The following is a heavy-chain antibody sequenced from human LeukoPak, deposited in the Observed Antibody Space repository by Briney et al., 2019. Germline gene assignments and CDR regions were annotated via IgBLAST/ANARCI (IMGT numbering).Heavy chain of an antibody. V-gene: IGHV3-30*18. CDR1: GFTFSSYG. CDR3: AKSIAAAGIDY. D-gene: IGHD6-13*01. J-gene: IGHJ4*02. CDR2: ISYDGSNK. Sequence: GGSLRLSCAASGFTFSSYGMHWVRQAPGKGLEWVAVISYDGSNKYYADSVKGRFTISRDDSKNTLYLQMNSLRAEDTAVYYCAKSIAAAGIDYWGQGTLVTVSS.